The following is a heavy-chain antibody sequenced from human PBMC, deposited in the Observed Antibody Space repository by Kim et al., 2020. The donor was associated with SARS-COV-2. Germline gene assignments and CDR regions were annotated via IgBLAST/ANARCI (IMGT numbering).Heavy chain of an antibody. J-gene: IGHJ6*02. D-gene: IGHD6-19*01. V-gene: IGHV6-1*01. Sequence: SQTLSLTCAISGDSVSSNSAAWNWIRQSPSRGLEWLGRTYYRSKWYNDYAVSVKSRITINPDTSKNQFSLQLNSVTPEDTAVYYCARDHVGQWLVPGQYYYGMDVWGQGTTVTVSS. CDR2: TYYRSKWYN. CDR3: ARDHVGQWLVPGQYYYGMDV. CDR1: GDSVSSNSAA.